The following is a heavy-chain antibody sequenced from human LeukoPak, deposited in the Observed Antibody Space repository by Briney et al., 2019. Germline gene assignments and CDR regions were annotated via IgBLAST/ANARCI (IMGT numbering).Heavy chain of an antibody. J-gene: IGHJ4*02. D-gene: IGHD3-22*01. CDR3: ANARVMIPFFDY. V-gene: IGHV3-23*01. Sequence: GGSLRLSCAASGFTFSRSATTWVRQTPGKGLDWVSSISSSGNTYYADSVKGRFTISRDNSKNTLSLQLNSLRAEDTAVYYCANARVMIPFFDYWGQGTLVTVSS. CDR2: ISSSGNT. CDR1: GFTFSRSA.